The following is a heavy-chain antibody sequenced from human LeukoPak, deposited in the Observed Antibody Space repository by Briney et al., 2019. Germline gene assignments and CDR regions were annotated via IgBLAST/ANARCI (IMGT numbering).Heavy chain of an antibody. CDR1: GFTFDDYA. V-gene: IGHV3-9*01. D-gene: IGHD6-13*01. J-gene: IGHJ4*02. Sequence: GGSLRLSCAASGFTFDDYAMHWVRQAPGKGLEWVSGISWNSGSIGYADSVKGRFTISRDNAKNPLYLQMNSLRAEDTALYYCAKAPRSGSWYGGGYYFDYWGQGTLVTVSS. CDR3: AKAPRSGSWYGGGYYFDY. CDR2: ISWNSGSI.